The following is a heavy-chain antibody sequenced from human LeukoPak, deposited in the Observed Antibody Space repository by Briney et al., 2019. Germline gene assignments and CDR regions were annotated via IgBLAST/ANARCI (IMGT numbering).Heavy chain of an antibody. CDR3: AKALDYYDVSGYFDC. D-gene: IGHD3-22*01. Sequence: GGSLRLSCAASGFTFSSYALSWARQAPGKGLEWVSAISGSGGSTYYADSVKGRFTISRDNSKNTLYLQMNSLRAEDTAVFYCAKALDYYDVSGYFDCWGQGTLVTVSS. V-gene: IGHV3-23*01. J-gene: IGHJ4*02. CDR2: ISGSGGST. CDR1: GFTFSSYA.